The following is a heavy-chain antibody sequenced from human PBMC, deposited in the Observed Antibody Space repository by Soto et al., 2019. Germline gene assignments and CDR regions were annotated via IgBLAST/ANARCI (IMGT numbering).Heavy chain of an antibody. CDR1: GFTFSSYA. CDR2: ISGSDGST. V-gene: IGHV3-23*01. CDR3: AKDGNDYDSSGYFSYFDY. J-gene: IGHJ4*02. Sequence: LRLSCAASGFTFSSYAMSWVRQAPGKGLEWVSGISGSDGSTYYADSVKGRFTISRDNSKSTLYLQMNSLRAEDTAVYYCAKDGNDYDSSGYFSYFDYWGQGTLVTVSS. D-gene: IGHD3-22*01.